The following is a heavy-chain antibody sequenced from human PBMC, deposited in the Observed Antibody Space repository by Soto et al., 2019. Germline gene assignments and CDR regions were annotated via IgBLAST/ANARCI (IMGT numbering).Heavy chain of an antibody. Sequence: GGSLRLSFAASGFTFRSYWMHWVRQAPGKGLVWVSRINSDGSSTSYADSVKGRFTISRDNAKNSLYLQMNSLRAEDTAVYYCARDYYDSSGYYAGLDYWGQGT. J-gene: IGHJ4*02. CDR2: INSDGSST. CDR1: GFTFRSYW. CDR3: ARDYYDSSGYYAGLDY. V-gene: IGHV3-74*01. D-gene: IGHD3-22*01.